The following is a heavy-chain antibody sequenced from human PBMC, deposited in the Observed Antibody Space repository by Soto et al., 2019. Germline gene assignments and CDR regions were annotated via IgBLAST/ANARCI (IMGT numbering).Heavy chain of an antibody. CDR1: GYTFTGYY. D-gene: IGHD3-22*01. CDR3: ASSPFFTIIVVVPHPYFAY. V-gene: IGHV1-2*02. CDR2: INPNSGGT. J-gene: IGHJ4*02. Sequence: GASVKVSCKASGYTFTGYYMHWVRQAPGQGIEWMGWINPNSGGTNYAQKFQGRVTMTRDTSISTAYMELSRLRSDDTDGYYRASSPFFTIIVVVPHPYFAYSGQGSLVIASS.